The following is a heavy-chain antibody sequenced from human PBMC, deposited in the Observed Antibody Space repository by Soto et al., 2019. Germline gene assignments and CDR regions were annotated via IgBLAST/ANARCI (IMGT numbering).Heavy chain of an antibody. Sequence: GGSLRLSCAASGFIFTNYAMNWVRQAPGKGLEWVSVIGGRGNSAYYADPVQGRFTISRDNSKNTLSLQMSSLTADDTAIYYCVREGRGSFDFWGRGTMVTVSS. CDR3: VREGRGSFDF. J-gene: IGHJ3*01. CDR2: IGGRGNSA. V-gene: IGHV3-23*01. D-gene: IGHD5-12*01. CDR1: GFIFTNYA.